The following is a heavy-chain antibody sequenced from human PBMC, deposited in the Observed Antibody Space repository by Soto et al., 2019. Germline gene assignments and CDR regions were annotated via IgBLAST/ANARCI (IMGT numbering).Heavy chain of an antibody. J-gene: IGHJ4*02. CDR2: IVVGSGNT. CDR3: AAVIATVDPYYFDY. CDR1: VFTFTSSA. Sequence: ASVKVSCTSSVFTFTSSAIHCVRQARGQRLEWIGWIVVGSGNTNYAQKFQERVTITRDMSTSTAYMELSSLRSEDTAVYYCAAVIATVDPYYFDYWGQGTLVTVSS. V-gene: IGHV1-58*02. D-gene: IGHD3-16*02.